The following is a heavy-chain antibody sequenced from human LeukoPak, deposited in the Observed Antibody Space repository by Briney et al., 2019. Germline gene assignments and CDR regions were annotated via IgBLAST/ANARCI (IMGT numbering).Heavy chain of an antibody. Sequence: PGGSLRLSCAASGFTFSSYAMGWVRQAPGKGLEWVSAISGGVGDTHYADSVMGRFTISRDDSKNTVFLQMNSLRAEDTALYYCAKSYSGWYAIDYWGQGTLVTVSS. J-gene: IGHJ4*02. D-gene: IGHD6-19*01. V-gene: IGHV3-23*01. CDR3: AKSYSGWYAIDY. CDR1: GFTFSSYA. CDR2: ISGGVGDT.